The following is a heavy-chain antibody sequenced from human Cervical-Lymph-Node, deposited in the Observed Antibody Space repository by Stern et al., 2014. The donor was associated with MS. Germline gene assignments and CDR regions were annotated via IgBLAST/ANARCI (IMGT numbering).Heavy chain of an antibody. CDR2: IYYSGIT. J-gene: IGHJ4*02. V-gene: IGHV4-59*01. Sequence: VQLVESGPGLVKPSETLSLTCTVSGASISSSYWSWIRQPPGKGPEWIAYIYYSGITNYNPSLRSRVTISVDMAKNQFSLKVTSVTAADTAVYYCAKWGTGGYGHFDYWGQGILVTGSS. CDR1: GASISSSY. D-gene: IGHD3-16*01. CDR3: AKWGTGGYGHFDY.